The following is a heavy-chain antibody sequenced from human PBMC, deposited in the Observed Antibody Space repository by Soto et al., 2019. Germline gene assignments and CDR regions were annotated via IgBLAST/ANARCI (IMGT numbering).Heavy chain of an antibody. V-gene: IGHV3-48*03. J-gene: IGHJ6*02. CDR3: ARVFDFLEGPGMDV. D-gene: IGHD3-3*01. Sequence: PGGSLRLSCAASGFTFSSYEMNWVRQAPGKGLEWVSYISSSGSTIYYADSVKGRFTISRDNAKNSLYLQMNSLRAEDTAVYYCARVFDFLEGPGMDVWGQRTTVTVSS. CDR2: ISSSGSTI. CDR1: GFTFSSYE.